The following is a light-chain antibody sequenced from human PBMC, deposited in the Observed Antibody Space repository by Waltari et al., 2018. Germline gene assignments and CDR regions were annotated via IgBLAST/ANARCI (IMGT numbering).Light chain of an antibody. V-gene: IGKV3D-15*01. CDR2: LAS. CDR1: QNIRNS. CDR3: QHHSTWPPT. J-gene: IGKJ1*01. Sequence: EIVMTQSPTTLSVSPGERATLSCRASQNIRNSLAWYQQKPGQPPRLLTALASTRATGIPARFSGSGSGTEFSLTISSLQYEDFAIYFCQHHSTWPPTFGPGTRV.